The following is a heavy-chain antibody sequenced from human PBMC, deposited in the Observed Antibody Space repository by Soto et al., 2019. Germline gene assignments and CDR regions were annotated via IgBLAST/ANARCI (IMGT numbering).Heavy chain of an antibody. J-gene: IGHJ4*02. D-gene: IGHD3-10*01. V-gene: IGHV4-59*01. CDR2: IYSGGNT. CDR1: GVSISSSY. CDR3: ARDGSVGRAGY. Sequence: SETLSLTCSVSGVSISSSYCSWIRQFPGKGLEWIGYIYSGGNTNYNPSLKSRVSMSVDTSKNQFSLKLNSVTAADTAVYYCARDGSVGRAGYWGQGTVVTGS.